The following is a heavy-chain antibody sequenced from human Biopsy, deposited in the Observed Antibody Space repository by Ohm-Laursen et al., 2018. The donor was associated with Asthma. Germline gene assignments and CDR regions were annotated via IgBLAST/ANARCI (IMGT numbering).Heavy chain of an antibody. J-gene: IGHJ4*02. CDR1: GFAVGRDH. V-gene: IGHV3-53*01. CDR2: IYSGGTS. D-gene: IGHD3-22*01. CDR3: ARGDSSNWSHYYLDY. Sequence: SLRLSCTASGFAVGRDHMFWARQAPGKGLEWVSVIYSGGTSHTADSVRGRFTISRDYSKNTLYLQMHSLRAEDTAVYYCARGDSSNWSHYYLDYWGQGTLVTVSS.